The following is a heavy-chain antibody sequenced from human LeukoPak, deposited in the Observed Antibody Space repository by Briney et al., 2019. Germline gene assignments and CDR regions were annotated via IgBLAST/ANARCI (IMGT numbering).Heavy chain of an antibody. J-gene: IGHJ4*02. CDR2: IGGGGTP. CDR1: GFTFSSYD. CDR3: AKDDHGGSGWRDYFDQ. D-gene: IGHD6-19*01. Sequence: GGSLRLSCAASGFTFSSYDMSWVRKAPGRGLNWVSAIGGGGTPYYADSVKGRFTISRDNSKNTLYLQMNSLRAEDTAVYYCAKDDHGGSGWRDYFDQWGQGTLVTVSS. V-gene: IGHV3-23*01.